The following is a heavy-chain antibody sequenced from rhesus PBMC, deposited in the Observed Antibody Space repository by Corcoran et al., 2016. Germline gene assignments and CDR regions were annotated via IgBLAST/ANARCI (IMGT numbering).Heavy chain of an antibody. CDR2: ISGSMVST. J-gene: IGHJ3*01. Sequence: QVQLQESGPGLVKPSETLSLTRAGYGGSIIGGYDWSWIRSPPGKWLEWNGYISGSMVSTHNDPSLKSRFPMSKDTAKNQFSLKLSSVTAADTAVYYCARLRGFDAFDFWGQGLRVTVSS. CDR3: ARLRGFDAFDF. CDR1: GGSIIGGYD. D-gene: IGHD3-34*01. V-gene: IGHV4-76*01.